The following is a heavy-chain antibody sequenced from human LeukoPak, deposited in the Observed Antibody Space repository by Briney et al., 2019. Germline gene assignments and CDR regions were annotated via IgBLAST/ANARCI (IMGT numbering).Heavy chain of an antibody. D-gene: IGHD3-22*01. V-gene: IGHV3-7*01. CDR1: GFTFSSHW. Sequence: PGGSLRLSCAASGFTFSSHWMSWVRQAPGKGLEWVANINLDGSEKYYVDSVKGRFTISRDNAKNSLYLQMNSLRAEDTAVYFCAREGVVVGMEGFDYWGQGTLVTV. CDR2: INLDGSEK. CDR3: AREGVVVGMEGFDY. J-gene: IGHJ4*02.